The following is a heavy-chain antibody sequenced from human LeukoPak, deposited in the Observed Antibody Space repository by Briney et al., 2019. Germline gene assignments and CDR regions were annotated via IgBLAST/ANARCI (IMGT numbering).Heavy chain of an antibody. V-gene: IGHV4-59*01. Sequence: SETLSLTCAVSGGSLTGYFWTWIRQPPGKGLEWIGHFYYSGSTYYNPSLESRVSISIDTSKTQFSLELNSVTGADTAVYYCARGFGGTYYTDAFDIWGQGTMVTVSS. CDR2: FYYSGST. D-gene: IGHD1-26*01. CDR1: GGSLTGYF. CDR3: ARGFGGTYYTDAFDI. J-gene: IGHJ3*02.